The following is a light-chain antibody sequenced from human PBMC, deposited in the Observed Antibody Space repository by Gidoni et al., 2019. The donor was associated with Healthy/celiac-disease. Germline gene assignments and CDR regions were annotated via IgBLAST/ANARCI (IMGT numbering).Light chain of an antibody. CDR3: QQYKNWPPYT. CDR2: GAS. Sequence: EIVMTQSPATLSVSPGERATLSCRASQSVSSNLAWYQQKPGQAPRLLIYGASTRATGIPARFIGSGSGTEFTLTISSLQSEDFAVYYCQQYKNWPPYTFGQGTKLEIK. CDR1: QSVSSN. V-gene: IGKV3-15*01. J-gene: IGKJ2*01.